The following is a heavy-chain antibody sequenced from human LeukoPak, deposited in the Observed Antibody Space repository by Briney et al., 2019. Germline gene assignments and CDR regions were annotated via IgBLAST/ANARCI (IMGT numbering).Heavy chain of an antibody. J-gene: IGHJ3*01. CDR3: AREYSSSSGRRAFDF. CDR2: IYYSGST. CDR1: GGSINCYY. D-gene: IGHD6-6*01. V-gene: IGHV4-59*08. Sequence: SETVSLNCTVSGGSINCYYWDWIRQPPGKGLEWIGYIYYSGSTNYNPSLKSRVTTLVDTSKNQFSLRLSSVTAADTAVYYCAREYSSSSGRRAFDFWGQGTMVTVSS.